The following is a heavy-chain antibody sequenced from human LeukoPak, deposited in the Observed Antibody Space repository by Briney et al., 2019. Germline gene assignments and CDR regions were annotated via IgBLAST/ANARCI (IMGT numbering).Heavy chain of an antibody. Sequence: GGSLRLSCAASGSTFSSYAMSWVRQAPGKGLVWVSRINPAGSVTNHADSVRGRFTISRDTATNTLYLEMNSLRAEDTAVYYCSRDFVGAEDYWGQGTLVTVSS. D-gene: IGHD3-16*01. V-gene: IGHV3-74*01. CDR1: GSTFSSYA. CDR3: SRDFVGAEDY. CDR2: INPAGSVT. J-gene: IGHJ4*02.